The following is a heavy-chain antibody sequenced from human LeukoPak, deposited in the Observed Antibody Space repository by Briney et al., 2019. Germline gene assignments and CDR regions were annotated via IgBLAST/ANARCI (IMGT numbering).Heavy chain of an antibody. CDR2: ISGSGGST. CDR3: AKTRGNWNYFDY. D-gene: IGHD1-20*01. V-gene: IGHV3-23*01. CDR1: GFTFSSYA. Sequence: GGSLRLSCAAFGFTFSSYATSWVRQAPGKGPEWVSAISGSGGSTYYADSVKGRFTISRDNSKNTLYLQMNSLRAEDTAVYYCAKTRGNWNYFDYWGQGTLVTVSS. J-gene: IGHJ4*02.